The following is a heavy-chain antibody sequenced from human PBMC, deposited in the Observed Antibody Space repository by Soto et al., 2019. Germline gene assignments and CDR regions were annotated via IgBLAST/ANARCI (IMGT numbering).Heavy chain of an antibody. Sequence: EVQLVESGGGLVKPGGSLRLSCAASGFTFSNAWMSWVRQAPGKGLEWVGRIKSKTDGGTTDYAAPVKGRFTISRDDSKNTLYLQMNILKTEDTAVYYCTTWPVPWVVVTVDYWGQGTLVTVAS. V-gene: IGHV3-15*01. J-gene: IGHJ4*02. CDR1: GFTFSNAW. CDR3: TTWPVPWVVVTVDY. D-gene: IGHD2-21*02. CDR2: IKSKTDGGTT.